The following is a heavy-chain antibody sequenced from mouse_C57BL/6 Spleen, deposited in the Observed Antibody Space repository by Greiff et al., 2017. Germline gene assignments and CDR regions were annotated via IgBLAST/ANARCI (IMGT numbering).Heavy chain of an antibody. CDR2: IYPGSGST. J-gene: IGHJ2*01. CDR1: GYTFTSYW. D-gene: IGHD1-1*01. CDR3: ARWGTVVAPYFDY. Sequence: VQLQQPGAELVKPGASVKMSCKASGYTFTSYWITWVKQRPGQGLEWIGDIYPGSGSTNYNEKFKSKATLTVDTSSSTAYMQLSSLTSEDSAVYYCARWGTVVAPYFDYWGQGTTLTVSS. V-gene: IGHV1-55*01.